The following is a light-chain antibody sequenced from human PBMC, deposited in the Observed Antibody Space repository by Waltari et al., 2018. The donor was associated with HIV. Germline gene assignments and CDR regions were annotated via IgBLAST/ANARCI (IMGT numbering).Light chain of an antibody. CDR1: QSVRSSY. CDR2: GAS. J-gene: IGKJ2*01. V-gene: IGKV3-20*01. Sequence: EIVLPQSPGTLSLSPGERATLSCRASQSVRSSYLAWYQQKPGQAPRLLIYGASSRATGIPDRFSGSGSGTDFTLTISRLEPEDFAVYYCQQYGGSPYTFGQGTKLEIK. CDR3: QQYGGSPYT.